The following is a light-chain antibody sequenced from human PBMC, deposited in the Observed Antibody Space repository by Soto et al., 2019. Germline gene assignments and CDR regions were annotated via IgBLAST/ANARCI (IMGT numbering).Light chain of an antibody. CDR2: GAS. V-gene: IGKV3-15*01. Sequence: IVMTQSPATLSVSPGEGVTLSCRASQSVRSHLAWYQQKPGQAPRLLIYGASTRATGIPARFSGSGSGTEFTLTISSLQSEEFAVYYCQQYNNWPPITFGQGTRREIK. J-gene: IGKJ5*01. CDR1: QSVRSH. CDR3: QQYNNWPPIT.